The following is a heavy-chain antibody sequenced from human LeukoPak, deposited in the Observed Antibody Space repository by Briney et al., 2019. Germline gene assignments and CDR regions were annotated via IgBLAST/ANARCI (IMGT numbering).Heavy chain of an antibody. CDR1: GFSFNSYW. CDR3: ARRAYHSRPEAPTDY. CDR2: IRQDGSEK. Sequence: PGGPLRLSCAASGFSFNSYWMEWVRQAPGMGLEWVANIRQDGSEKLYVDSVKGRFTISRDNARNSLYLQMNSLRVEDTAVYFCARRAYHSRPEAPTDYWGPGTLVTVSS. V-gene: IGHV3-7*01. D-gene: IGHD3-22*01. J-gene: IGHJ4*02.